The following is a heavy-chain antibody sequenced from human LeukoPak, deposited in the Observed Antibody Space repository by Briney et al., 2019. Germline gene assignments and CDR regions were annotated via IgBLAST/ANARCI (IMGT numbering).Heavy chain of an antibody. CDR2: IYHSGNT. Sequence: SETLSLTCTVSNGSISPYYWSWIRQPPGKGLEWIGYIYHSGNTNYNPSLSSRVTISVGTSKNQFSLELTPVTAADTAVYFCARFPAKKADWGQGTLVTVSS. J-gene: IGHJ4*02. D-gene: IGHD4/OR15-4a*01. CDR1: NGSISPYY. CDR3: ARFPAKKAD. V-gene: IGHV4-59*01.